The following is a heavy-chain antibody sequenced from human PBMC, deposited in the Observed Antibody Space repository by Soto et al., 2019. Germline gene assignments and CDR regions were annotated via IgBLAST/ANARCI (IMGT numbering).Heavy chain of an antibody. CDR1: GFTFSNAW. V-gene: IGHV3-15*07. CDR2: IKSKTDGGTT. Sequence: EVQLVESGGGLVKPGGSLRLSCAASGFTFSNAWMNWVRQAPGKGLEWVGRIKSKTDGGTTEYAGPVKGRFTISRYDSKNTLYLQMNSLKTEDTAVYYCTTPPFLWFGESGYFDYWGQGTLVTVSS. CDR3: TTPPFLWFGESGYFDY. D-gene: IGHD3-10*01. J-gene: IGHJ4*02.